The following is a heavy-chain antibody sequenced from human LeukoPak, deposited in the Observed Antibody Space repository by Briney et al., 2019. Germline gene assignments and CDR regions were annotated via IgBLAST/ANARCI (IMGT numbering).Heavy chain of an antibody. V-gene: IGHV3-21*01. D-gene: IGHD4-23*01. Sequence: GGSLRLSCAASGFTVSSNYMNWVRQAPGKGLEWVSSISSSSSYIYYADSVKGRFTISRDNAKNSLYLQMNSLRAEDTAVYYCAREGVTVVTRYLDYWGQGTLVTVSS. J-gene: IGHJ4*02. CDR1: GFTVSSNY. CDR2: ISSSSSYI. CDR3: AREGVTVVTRYLDY.